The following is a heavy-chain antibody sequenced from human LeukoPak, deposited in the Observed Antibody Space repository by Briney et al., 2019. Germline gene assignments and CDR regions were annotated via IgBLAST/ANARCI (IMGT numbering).Heavy chain of an antibody. D-gene: IGHD3-22*01. J-gene: IGHJ4*02. CDR2: INPNSGGT. V-gene: IGHV1-2*02. CDR3: ARFGWRVDSSGYYFDY. CDR1: GYTFTGYY. Sequence: ASVKVSCKASGYTFTGYYMHWVRQAPGQGLEWMGWINPNSGGTNYAQKFQGRVTMTRDTSIGTAYMELSRLRSDDTAVYYCARFGWRVDSSGYYFDYWGQGTLVTVSS.